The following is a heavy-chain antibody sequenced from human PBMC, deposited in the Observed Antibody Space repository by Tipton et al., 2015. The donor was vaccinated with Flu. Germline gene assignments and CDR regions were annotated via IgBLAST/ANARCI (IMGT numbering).Heavy chain of an antibody. CDR1: GGSFSGYY. D-gene: IGHD3-9*01. CDR2: INHSGST. J-gene: IGHJ4*02. V-gene: IGHV4-34*01. Sequence: TLSLTCAAYGGSFSGYYWSWIRQPPGKGLEWIGEINHSGSTNYNPSLKSRVTISVDTSKNQFSLKLSSVTAADTAVYYCTRKEYDILSGYYNGVDYWGQGTLVTVSS. CDR3: TRKEYDILSGYYNGVDY.